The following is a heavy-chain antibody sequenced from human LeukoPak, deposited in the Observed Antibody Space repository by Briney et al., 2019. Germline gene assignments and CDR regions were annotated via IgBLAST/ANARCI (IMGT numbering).Heavy chain of an antibody. V-gene: IGHV3-30*18. Sequence: GGSLRLSCTASGFNFNNYGLHWVRQAPGKGLEWVAVVSYDGSKKYYADSVKGRFTISRDNSKNTLYLQMNSLRAEDTAVYYCAKDQGVYCSSTSCPDYFDYWGQGTLVTVSS. CDR3: AKDQGVYCSSTSCPDYFDY. CDR2: VSYDGSKK. CDR1: GFNFNNYG. J-gene: IGHJ4*02. D-gene: IGHD2-2*01.